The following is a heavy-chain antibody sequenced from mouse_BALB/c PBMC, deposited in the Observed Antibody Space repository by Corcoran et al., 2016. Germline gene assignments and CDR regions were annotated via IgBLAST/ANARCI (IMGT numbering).Heavy chain of an antibody. CDR3: ASIYDGYAMDY. CDR2: ISYDGSN. D-gene: IGHD2-3*01. J-gene: IGHJ4*01. Sequence: DVQLQESGPGLVKPSQSLSLTCSVTGYSITSGYYWNWIRQFPGNKLEWMGYISYDGSNNYNPSLKNRISITRDTSKNQFFLKLNSVTTEVTATYYCASIYDGYAMDYWGQGTSVTVSS. V-gene: IGHV3-6*02. CDR1: GYSITSGYY.